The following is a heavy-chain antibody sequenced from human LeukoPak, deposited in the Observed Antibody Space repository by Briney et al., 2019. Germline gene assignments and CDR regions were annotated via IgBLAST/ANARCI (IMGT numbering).Heavy chain of an antibody. CDR1: GGSFSGYY. D-gene: IGHD4-17*01. V-gene: IGHV4-34*01. Sequence: SETLSLTCAVYGGSFSGYYWSWIRQPPGKGLEWIGEINHSGSTNYNPSLKSRVTISVDTSKNQFSLKLSSVAPADTAVYYWGRGGPGGDPLDHWGQGTLVTVSS. J-gene: IGHJ4*02. CDR2: INHSGST. CDR3: GRGGPGGDPLDH.